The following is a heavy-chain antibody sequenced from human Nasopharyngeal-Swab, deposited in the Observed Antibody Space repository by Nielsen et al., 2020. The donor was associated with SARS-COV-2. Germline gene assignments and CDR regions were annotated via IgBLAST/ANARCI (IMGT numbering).Heavy chain of an antibody. Sequence: GESLKISCAASGFAFDDYSMHWVRQAPGTGLEWVSLIGWDGGGPNYADSVKGRFTISRDNRKDSLYLQMHSLRTEDTALYYCAKDMGSSPTLDYWGRGTLVTVSS. CDR2: IGWDGGGP. V-gene: IGHV3-43*01. CDR3: AKDMGSSPTLDY. CDR1: GFAFDDYS. D-gene: IGHD6-13*01. J-gene: IGHJ4*02.